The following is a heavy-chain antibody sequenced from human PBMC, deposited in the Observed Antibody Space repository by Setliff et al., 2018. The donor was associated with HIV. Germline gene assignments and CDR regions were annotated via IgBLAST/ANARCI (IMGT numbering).Heavy chain of an antibody. V-gene: IGHV3-48*01. D-gene: IGHD2-15*01. CDR1: GFSFSSYG. CDR2: ISSTSSNI. CDR3: ARGGGQYCSGGSCSSRFHYYYYYMDV. Sequence: PGGSLRLSCAASGFSFSSYGMNWVRQAPGKGLEWVSYISSTSSNIYYVDSVEGRFTISRDNADNSLYLQMNGLRAEDTAVYYCARGGGQYCSGGSCSSRFHYYYYYMDVWGKGTTVTVSS. J-gene: IGHJ6*03.